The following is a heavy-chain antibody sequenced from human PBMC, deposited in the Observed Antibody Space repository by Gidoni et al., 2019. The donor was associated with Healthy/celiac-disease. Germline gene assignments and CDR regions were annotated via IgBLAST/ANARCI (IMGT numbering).Heavy chain of an antibody. D-gene: IGHD6-13*01. V-gene: IGHV4-59*01. J-gene: IGHJ4*02. CDR1: GGSISSYY. CDR3: ARHSSSWDYFDY. Sequence: QVQLQESGPGLVQPSETLSLTSTVSGGSISSYYWSWIRQPPGKGLEWIGYIYYSGSTNYNPSLKSRVTISVDTSKNQFSLKLSSVTAADTAVYYCARHSSSWDYFDYWGQGTLVTVSS. CDR2: IYYSGST.